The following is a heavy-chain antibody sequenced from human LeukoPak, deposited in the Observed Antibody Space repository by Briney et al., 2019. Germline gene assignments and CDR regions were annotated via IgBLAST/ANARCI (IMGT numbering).Heavy chain of an antibody. CDR2: IYYSGST. J-gene: IGHJ6*03. CDR1: GGSISSSSYY. V-gene: IGHV4-39*07. CDR3: ARGGPPGYYYDYYMDV. Sequence: SETLSLTCTVSGGSISSSSYYWGWIRQPPGKGLEWIGSIYYSGSTNFNRSLKSRVTISVDTSKNQFSLKMSSVTAVDTAVYFCARGGPPGYYYDYYMDVWGKGTTVTISS.